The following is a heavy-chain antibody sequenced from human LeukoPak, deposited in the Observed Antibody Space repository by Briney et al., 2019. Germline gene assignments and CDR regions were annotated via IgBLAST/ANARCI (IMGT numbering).Heavy chain of an antibody. J-gene: IGHJ4*02. CDR1: DGSISSSSYY. CDR3: ARDHSVGATDY. D-gene: IGHD1-26*01. V-gene: IGHV4-61*02. CDR2: VYTSGST. Sequence: SETLSLTCTVSDGSISSSSYYWSWIRQPAGKGLEWIGRVYTSGSTNYNPSLKSRVTMSVDTSKNQFSLKLSSVTAADTAVYYCARDHSVGATDYWGQGTLVTVSS.